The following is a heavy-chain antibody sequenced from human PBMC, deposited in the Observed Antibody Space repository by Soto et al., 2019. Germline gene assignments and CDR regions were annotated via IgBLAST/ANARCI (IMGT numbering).Heavy chain of an antibody. CDR2: INSDGSYI. CDR1: EXTFSSSW. D-gene: IGHD2-15*01. V-gene: IGHV3-74*01. CDR3: VTGWSEY. Sequence: LRLSFVVSEXTFSSSWMHWVRQGPGKGLVWVSRINSDGSYINYADSVKGRFTTSRDNAKNMLYLQMNSLRVEDTALYYCVTGWSEYWGQGTLVTVSS. J-gene: IGHJ4*02.